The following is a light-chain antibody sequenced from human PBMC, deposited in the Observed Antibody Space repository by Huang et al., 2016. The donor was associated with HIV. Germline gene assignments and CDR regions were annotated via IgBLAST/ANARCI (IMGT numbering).Light chain of an antibody. CDR2: AAS. V-gene: IGKV1-39*01. CDR3: QQTYITPLT. Sequence: DIQMTQSPSSLPASVGDRVTITCRASQSISSYLNWYQQKPGKAPKVLIYAASSLQSGIPSRFSGSGAGTDFTLTISSLQPEDFATYYCQQTYITPLTFGQGTKLEIK. CDR1: QSISSY. J-gene: IGKJ2*01.